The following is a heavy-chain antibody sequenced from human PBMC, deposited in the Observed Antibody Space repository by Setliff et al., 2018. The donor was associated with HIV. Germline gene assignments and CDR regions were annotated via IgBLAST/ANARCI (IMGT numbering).Heavy chain of an antibody. CDR2: ISGSGDSA. Sequence: GGSLRLSCAASGFTFATNAMSWVRQAPGKGLEWVSGISGSGDSAYYADPVKGRFTISRDNSKNTLYLQMNSLRAEDTAVYYCAKPGRDSSGSFFDYWGQGTLVTVS. V-gene: IGHV3-23*01. D-gene: IGHD3-22*01. CDR3: AKPGRDSSGSFFDY. CDR1: GFTFATNA. J-gene: IGHJ4*02.